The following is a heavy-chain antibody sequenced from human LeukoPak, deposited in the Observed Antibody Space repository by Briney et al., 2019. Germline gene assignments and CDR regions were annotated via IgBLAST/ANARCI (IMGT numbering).Heavy chain of an antibody. V-gene: IGHV3-21*04. CDR3: ARDRYGYYFDY. CDR1: GLSFSSHW. J-gene: IGHJ4*02. Sequence: GGSLRLSCAASGLSFSSHWMSWVRQAPGQGLQWVSSISGRSSYIFYEDAVKGRFNISRDNAKKSLYLQMNSLRAEDTAVYYCARDRYGYYFDYWGQGTLVTVSS. CDR2: ISGRSSYI. D-gene: IGHD5-18*01.